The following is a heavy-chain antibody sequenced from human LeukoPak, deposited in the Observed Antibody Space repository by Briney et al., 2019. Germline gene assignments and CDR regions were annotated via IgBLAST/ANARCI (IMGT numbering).Heavy chain of an antibody. CDR3: ARKKPGIAVARIGFDI. CDR2: INPNSGGT. CDR1: GYTFTGYY. V-gene: IGHV1-2*04. Sequence: ASVKVSCKASGYTFTGYYMHWVRQAPGQGLEWMGWINPNSGGTNYAQKFQGWVTMTRDTSISTAYMELSRLRSDDTAVYYCARKKPGIAVARIGFDIWGQGTMVTVSS. J-gene: IGHJ3*02. D-gene: IGHD6-19*01.